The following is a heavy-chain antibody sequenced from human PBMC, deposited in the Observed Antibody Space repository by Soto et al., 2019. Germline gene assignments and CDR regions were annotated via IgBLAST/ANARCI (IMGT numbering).Heavy chain of an antibody. J-gene: IGHJ4*02. D-gene: IGHD5-12*01. CDR1: GFTFSSYA. CDR2: ISGSGGST. Sequence: GGSLRLSCAASGFTFSSYAMSWVRQAPGKGLEWVSAISGSGGSTYYADSVKGRFTISRDNSKNTLYLQMNSLRAEDTAVYYCAKAGRGWLRTGYYFDYWGQGTLVTVSS. CDR3: AKAGRGWLRTGYYFDY. V-gene: IGHV3-23*01.